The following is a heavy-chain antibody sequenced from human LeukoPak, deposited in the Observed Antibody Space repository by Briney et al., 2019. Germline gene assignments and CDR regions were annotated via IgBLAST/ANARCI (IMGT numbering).Heavy chain of an antibody. CDR2: ISYDAKSN. CDR1: GFTFSSYG. D-gene: IGHD2-8*01. V-gene: IGHV3-30*18. J-gene: IGHJ4*02. CDR3: AKDPDCTSGVCYTFFDY. Sequence: GGSLRLSCVTSGFTFSSYGMHWVRQVPGKGLEWVAVISYDAKSNYHVDSVKGRFTISRDNSKNTLYPQMNSLRAEDTAVYYCAKDPDCTSGVCYTFFDYWGQGTLVTVSS.